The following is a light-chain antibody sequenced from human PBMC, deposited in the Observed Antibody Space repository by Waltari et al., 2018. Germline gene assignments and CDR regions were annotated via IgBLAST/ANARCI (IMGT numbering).Light chain of an antibody. CDR1: SLRRSF. J-gene: IGLJ3*02. Sequence: SSDLTQDPAVSVALGQTVRITCQGDSLRRSFDSWYQQRPGNAPILVISDKNSRPSVIPGRFSGSSSGNTASLTIASTQAEDEADYYCSSRDNFNRHAVLFGGGTKLTVL. CDR2: DKN. CDR3: SSRDNFNRHAVL. V-gene: IGLV3-19*01.